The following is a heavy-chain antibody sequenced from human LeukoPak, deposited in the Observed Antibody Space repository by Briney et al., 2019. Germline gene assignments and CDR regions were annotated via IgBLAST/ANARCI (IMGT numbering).Heavy chain of an antibody. Sequence: ASVKVSCKASGDTFSTYAIIWVRQAPGKGLEWMGGFDPEANKVIYAQKFQGRVTMTEDTSTETAYMEVRSLGSEDTAVYYCATATKYYGSSASTLPYYCFMDVWGKGTTVTVSS. D-gene: IGHD2/OR15-2a*01. V-gene: IGHV1-24*01. J-gene: IGHJ6*03. CDR1: GDTFSTYA. CDR3: ATATKYYGSSASTLPYYCFMDV. CDR2: FDPEANKV.